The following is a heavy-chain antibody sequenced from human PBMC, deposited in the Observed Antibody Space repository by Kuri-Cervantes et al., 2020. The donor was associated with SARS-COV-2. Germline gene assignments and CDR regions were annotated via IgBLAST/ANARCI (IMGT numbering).Heavy chain of an antibody. D-gene: IGHD3-22*01. CDR3: AKDPTYSASSGTFDY. CDR1: GFTFSSYG. Sequence: GESLKISCAASGFTFSSYGMHWVRQAPGKGLEWVAVISYDGSNKYYADSVKGRFTISRDNSKNTLYLQMNSLRAEDTAVYYCAKDPTYSASSGTFDYWGQGTLVTVSS. J-gene: IGHJ4*02. CDR2: ISYDGSNK. V-gene: IGHV3-30*18.